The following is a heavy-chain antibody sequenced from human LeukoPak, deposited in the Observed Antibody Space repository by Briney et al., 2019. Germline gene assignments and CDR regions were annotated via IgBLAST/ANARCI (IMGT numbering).Heavy chain of an antibody. CDR2: TSPSGGTI. V-gene: IGHV3-11*01. CDR1: GFTFSDYY. J-gene: IGHJ3*02. CDR3: AREKKTEWTTGAFDM. D-gene: IGHD3-3*01. Sequence: PGGSLRLSCAASGFTFSDYYMSWIRQAPETGLEWLSYTSPSGGTIYYTDSVKGRFTMSRDNAQNALYLEMNSLRAEDTAVYYCAREKKTEWTTGAFDMWGQGTMVIVSS.